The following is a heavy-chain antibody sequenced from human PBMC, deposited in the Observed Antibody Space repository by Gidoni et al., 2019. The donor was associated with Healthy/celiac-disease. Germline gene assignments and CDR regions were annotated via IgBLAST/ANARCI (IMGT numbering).Heavy chain of an antibody. CDR1: GFTFSRSA. D-gene: IGHD3-3*01. Sequence: EVQLLESGGGLVQPGGSMRLSCAASGFTFSRSAMTWVCQAPGKGLEWVSAMSGSGGSTVYADAVKGRFTISRDNSKKTLYLQMNSLRAEDTAVYYCAELGRYDFWSGYNPPTFDYWGQGTLVTVSS. CDR3: AELGRYDFWSGYNPPTFDY. CDR2: MSGSGGST. J-gene: IGHJ4*02. V-gene: IGHV3-23*01.